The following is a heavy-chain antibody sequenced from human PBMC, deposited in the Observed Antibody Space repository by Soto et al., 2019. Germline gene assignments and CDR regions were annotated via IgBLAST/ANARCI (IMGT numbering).Heavy chain of an antibody. CDR2: IYYSGST. V-gene: IGHV4-39*01. J-gene: IGHJ6*02. CDR1: GGSISSSSYY. D-gene: IGHD2-15*01. CDR3: ARLAYCSGCSCYLYHYYVMAF. Sequence: SKNLDLTCTVSGGSISSSSYYWGWIRQPPGKGLEWIGSIYYSGSTYYNPSLKSRVTISVDTSKNQFPLKLSSVTAADTAVYYCARLAYCSGCSCYLYHYYVMAFWGQGSTVTGSS.